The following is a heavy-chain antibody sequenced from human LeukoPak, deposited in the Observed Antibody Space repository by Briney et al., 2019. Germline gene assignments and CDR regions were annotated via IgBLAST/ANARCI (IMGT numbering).Heavy chain of an antibody. Sequence: GGSLRLSCAASGFTVSSNYMSWVRQAPGKGLEWVSVIYSGGSTYYADSVKGRFTISRDNSKNTLYLQMNSLRVEDTAKYYCAKDLGYDYVWGEGNLYDCWGQGILVTVSS. J-gene: IGHJ4*02. D-gene: IGHD3-16*01. V-gene: IGHV3-66*01. CDR2: IYSGGST. CDR1: GFTVSSNY. CDR3: AKDLGYDYVWGEGNLYDC.